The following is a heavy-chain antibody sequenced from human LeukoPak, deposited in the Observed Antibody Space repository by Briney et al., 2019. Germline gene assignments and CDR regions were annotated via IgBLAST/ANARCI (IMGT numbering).Heavy chain of an antibody. D-gene: IGHD3-22*01. J-gene: IGHJ6*03. CDR3: AKYADSSGYYSPYYYYMDV. CDR2: ISGSGGST. CDR1: GFTFSSYA. Sequence: PGGSLRLSCAASGFTFSSYAMSWVRQAPGKGLGWVSAISGSGGSTYYADSVKGRFTISRDNSKNTLYLQMNSLRAEDTAVYYCAKYADSSGYYSPYYYYMDVWGKGTTVTVSS. V-gene: IGHV3-23*01.